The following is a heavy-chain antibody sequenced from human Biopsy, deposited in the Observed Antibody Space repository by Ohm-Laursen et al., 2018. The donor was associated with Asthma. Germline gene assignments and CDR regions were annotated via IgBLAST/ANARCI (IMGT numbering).Heavy chain of an antibody. D-gene: IGHD3-22*01. CDR1: GFAVSRDY. CDR3: ARGDSSNWSHYYFDY. V-gene: IGHV3-53*01. J-gene: IGHJ4*02. CDR2: IYSGGTS. Sequence: SLRLSCTASGFAVSRDYMFWVRQAPGKGLEWVSVIYSGGTSHTADSVRGRFTISRDYSKNTLYPQMHSLRAEDTAVYYCARGDSSNWSHYYFDYWGQGTLVTVSS.